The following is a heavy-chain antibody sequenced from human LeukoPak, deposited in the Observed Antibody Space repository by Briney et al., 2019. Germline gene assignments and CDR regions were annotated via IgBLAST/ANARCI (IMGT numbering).Heavy chain of an antibody. CDR3: AREYYDYYEGFDY. CDR1: GYTFTSYD. V-gene: IGHV1-18*01. D-gene: IGHD3-22*01. CDR2: ISAYNGNT. Sequence: ASVKVSFKASGYTFTSYDISWLRQAPGQGLEWMGRISAYNGNTNYAQKLQGRVTMTTDTSTRTAYMELRSLRSDDTAAYFCAREYYDYYEGFDYWGQGTLVTVSS. J-gene: IGHJ4*02.